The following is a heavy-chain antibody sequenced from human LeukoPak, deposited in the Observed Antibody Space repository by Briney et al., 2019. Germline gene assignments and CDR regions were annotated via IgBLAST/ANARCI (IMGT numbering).Heavy chain of an antibody. V-gene: IGHV4-30-4*01. J-gene: IGHJ4*02. CDR3: ARGTNYYDSSGYSATFDY. D-gene: IGHD3-22*01. CDR2: IYYSGST. Sequence: IPSETLSLTCTVSGGSISSGDYYWSWIRQPPGKGLEWIGYIYYSGSTYYNPSLKSRVTISVDTSKNQFSLKLSSVTAADTAVYNCARGTNYYDSSGYSATFDYWGQGTLVTVSS. CDR1: GGSISSGDYY.